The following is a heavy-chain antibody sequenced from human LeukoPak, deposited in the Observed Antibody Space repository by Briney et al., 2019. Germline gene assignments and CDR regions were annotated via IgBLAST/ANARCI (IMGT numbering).Heavy chain of an antibody. CDR2: IYYSGST. J-gene: IGHJ1*01. D-gene: IGHD3-22*01. V-gene: IGHV4-39*01. Sequence: SETLSLTCSVSGGXISSRNYYWGWIRQPPGRGLQLHGSIYYSGSTYYNPSLKSPVTISVDTSKNQFSLKLSSVTAADTAVYYCARHDKDYYDSSGRGPLTQHWGQGTLVTVSS. CDR3: ARHDKDYYDSSGRGPLTQH. CDR1: GGXISSRNYY.